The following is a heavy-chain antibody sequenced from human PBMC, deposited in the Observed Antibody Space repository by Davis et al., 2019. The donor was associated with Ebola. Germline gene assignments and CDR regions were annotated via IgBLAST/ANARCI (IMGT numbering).Heavy chain of an antibody. CDR3: ARHNRYSSSWYAYFDL. CDR1: GGSISSHY. D-gene: IGHD6-13*01. V-gene: IGHV4-59*11. J-gene: IGHJ2*01. CDR2: IYYSGST. Sequence: PSETLSLTCTVSGGSISSHYWTWIRQPPGKALEWIGYIYYSGSTNYNPSLKSRVTISVDTSKNQFSLKLSSVTAADTAVYYCARHNRYSSSWYAYFDLWGRGTLVTVSS.